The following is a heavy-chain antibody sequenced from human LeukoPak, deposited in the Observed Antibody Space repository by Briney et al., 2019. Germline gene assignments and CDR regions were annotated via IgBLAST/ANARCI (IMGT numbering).Heavy chain of an antibody. J-gene: IGHJ5*02. CDR1: GGSISGYY. CDR2: INHSGST. D-gene: IGHD3-3*01. V-gene: IGHV4-34*01. CDR3: ARKLRFWSGYYTYWFDP. Sequence: PSETLSLTCAVYGGSISGYYWSWIRQPPGKGLEWIGEINHSGSTNYNPSLKSRVTISVDTSKNQFSLKLSSVTAADTAVYYCARKLRFWSGYYTYWFDPWGQGTLVTVSS.